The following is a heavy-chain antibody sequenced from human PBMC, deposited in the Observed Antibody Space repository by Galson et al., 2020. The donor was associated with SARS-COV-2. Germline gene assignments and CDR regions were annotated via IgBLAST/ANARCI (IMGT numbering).Heavy chain of an antibody. V-gene: IGHV3-33*06. CDR1: GFTFSSYG. J-gene: IGHJ3*02. Sequence: GESLKISCAASGFTFSSYGMHWVRQAPGKGLEWVAVIWYDGSNKYYADSVKGQFTISRDNSKNTLYLQMNSLRAEDTAVYYCAKEEGTYCGGDCYPFDIWGQGTMVTVSS. D-gene: IGHD2-21*02. CDR2: IWYDGSNK. CDR3: AKEEGTYCGGDCYPFDI.